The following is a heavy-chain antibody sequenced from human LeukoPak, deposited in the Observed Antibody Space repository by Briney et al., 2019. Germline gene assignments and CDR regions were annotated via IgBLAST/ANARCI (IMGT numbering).Heavy chain of an antibody. Sequence: GGSLRLSCAASGGTFSSYAISWVRQAPGQGLEWMGGIIPIFGTANYAQKFQGRVTITADESTSTAYMELSSLRSEDTAVYYCARTYYYDSSGYSNIPFDYWGQGTLVTVSS. CDR1: GGTFSSYA. J-gene: IGHJ4*02. D-gene: IGHD3-22*01. V-gene: IGHV1-69*01. CDR2: IIPIFGTA. CDR3: ARTYYYDSSGYSNIPFDY.